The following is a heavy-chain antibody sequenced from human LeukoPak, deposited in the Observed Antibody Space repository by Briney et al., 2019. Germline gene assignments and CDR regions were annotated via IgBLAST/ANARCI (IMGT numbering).Heavy chain of an antibody. CDR2: IFYSGGS. V-gene: IGHV4-59*08. Sequence: SETLSLTCTVSGGSISSYYWTWIRQPPGKGLEWIGYIFYSGGSNYNPSLKSRVTISVDTSKNHFSLKLSSVTAADTAVYFCARRGSTSATSYYGLDVWGQGTTVTVSS. J-gene: IGHJ6*02. CDR1: GGSISSYY. CDR3: ARRGSTSATSYYGLDV. D-gene: IGHD4-11*01.